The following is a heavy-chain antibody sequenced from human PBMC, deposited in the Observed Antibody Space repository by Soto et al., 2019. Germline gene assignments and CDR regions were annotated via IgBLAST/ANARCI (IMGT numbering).Heavy chain of an antibody. CDR3: ARDRGFDS. V-gene: IGHV3-7*05. J-gene: IGHJ5*01. CDR2: IRQDGSEK. CDR1: GFTFSSNW. Sequence: GGSLRLSCVGSGFTFSSNWMTWVRQAPWKGLEWVGNIRQDGSEKNYVDSVKGRFTISRDNSKNTLYLQMNSLRAEDTAVYYCARDRGFDSWGQGTLVTVST.